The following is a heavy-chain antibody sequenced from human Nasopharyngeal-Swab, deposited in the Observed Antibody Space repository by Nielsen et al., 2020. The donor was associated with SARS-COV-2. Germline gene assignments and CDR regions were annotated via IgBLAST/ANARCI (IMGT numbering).Heavy chain of an antibody. Sequence: SETLSLTCTVSGGSISSYYWSWIRQPPGKGLEWIGYIYYSGSTNYNPSLKSRVTISVDTSKNQFSLKLSSVTAADTAVYYCARHLAVAGDFDYWGQGTLVTVSS. CDR3: ARHLAVAGDFDY. D-gene: IGHD6-19*01. CDR1: GGSISSYY. V-gene: IGHV4-59*08. CDR2: IYYSGST. J-gene: IGHJ4*02.